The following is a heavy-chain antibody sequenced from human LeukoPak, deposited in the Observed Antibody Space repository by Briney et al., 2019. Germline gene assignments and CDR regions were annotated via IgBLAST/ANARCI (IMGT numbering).Heavy chain of an antibody. CDR2: ISSSGSTI. Sequence: GGSLRLSCAASGFTFSDYYMSWIRQAPGKGLEWVSYISSSGSTIYYADSVKGRFTISRDNAKNSLYLQMNSRRAEDTAVYYCAGSYYYDSSEYWGQGTLVTVSS. CDR3: AGSYYYDSSEY. J-gene: IGHJ4*02. CDR1: GFTFSDYY. D-gene: IGHD3-22*01. V-gene: IGHV3-11*01.